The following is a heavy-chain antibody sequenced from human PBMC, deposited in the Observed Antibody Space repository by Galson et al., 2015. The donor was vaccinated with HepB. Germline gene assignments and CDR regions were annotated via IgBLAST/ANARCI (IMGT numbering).Heavy chain of an antibody. CDR3: VRDRAYSSSPTWFDP. CDR1: GFTFSTYS. Sequence: SLRLSCAASGFTFSTYSMNWVRQTPGKGLEWVSYISSSSTTIYYADSVKGQFTISRDNAKNSLYLQMNSLRDEDTAVYYCVRDRAYSSSPTWFDPWGQGTLVTISS. V-gene: IGHV3-48*02. D-gene: IGHD6-13*01. CDR2: ISSSSTTI. J-gene: IGHJ5*02.